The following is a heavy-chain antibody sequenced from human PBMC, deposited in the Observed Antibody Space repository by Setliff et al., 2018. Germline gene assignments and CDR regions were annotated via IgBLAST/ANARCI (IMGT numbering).Heavy chain of an antibody. CDR3: VRNPLGPEASTPGGY. J-gene: IGHJ4*02. V-gene: IGHV1-8*01. D-gene: IGHD3-16*01. Sequence: ASVKVSCKASGYSFISYDINWVRQAPGQGLEWVGWMNPERDNTGYAQKFQGRVTMTGHASINTAYMELTSLTSEDTAVYYCVRNPLGPEASTPGGYWGQGTRVTVSS. CDR2: MNPERDNT. CDR1: GYSFISYD.